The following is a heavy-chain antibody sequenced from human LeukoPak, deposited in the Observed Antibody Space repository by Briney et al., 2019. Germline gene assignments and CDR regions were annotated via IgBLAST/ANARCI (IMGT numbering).Heavy chain of an antibody. D-gene: IGHD2-2*01. V-gene: IGHV3-48*03. CDR3: AREIVVVPAAAITGWFDP. J-gene: IGHJ5*02. CDR2: ISSSGSTI. Sequence: GGSLRLSCAASGFTFSSYEMNWVRQAPGKGLEWVSYISSSGSTIYYADSVKGRFTISRDNAKNSLYLQMNSLRDEDTAVYYCAREIVVVPAAAITGWFDPWGQGTLVTVSS. CDR1: GFTFSSYE.